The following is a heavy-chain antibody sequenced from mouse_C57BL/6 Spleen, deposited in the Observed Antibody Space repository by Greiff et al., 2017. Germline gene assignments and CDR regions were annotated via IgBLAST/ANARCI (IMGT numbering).Heavy chain of an antibody. CDR2: IAPETGGT. J-gene: IGHJ2*01. D-gene: IGHD4-1*01. CDR1: GYTFTDYE. CDR3: TRAWDDY. Sequence: VQLQQSGAELVRPGASVTLSCKASGYTFTDYEMHWVKQTPVHGLEWIGAIAPETGGTAYNQKFKGKAILTADKSSSTAYMELRSLTSEDSAVYYCTRAWDDYWGQGTTLTVSS. V-gene: IGHV1-15*01.